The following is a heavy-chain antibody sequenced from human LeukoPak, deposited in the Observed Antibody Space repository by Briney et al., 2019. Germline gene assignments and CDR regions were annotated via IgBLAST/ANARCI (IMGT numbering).Heavy chain of an antibody. CDR1: GFTFSSYW. V-gene: IGHV3-7*01. D-gene: IGHD5-18*01. CDR3: ARDVHYGYEDWFDP. Sequence: GGSLRLSCAASGFTFSSYWMSWVRQAPGKGLEWVANIEQDGSEKYYVDSVKGRFTISRDNAKNSLYLQMNSLRAEDTAVYYCARDVHYGYEDWFDPWGQGTLVTVSS. J-gene: IGHJ5*02. CDR2: IEQDGSEK.